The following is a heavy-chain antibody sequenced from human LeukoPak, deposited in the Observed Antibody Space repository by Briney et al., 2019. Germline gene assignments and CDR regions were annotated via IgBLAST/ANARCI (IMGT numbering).Heavy chain of an antibody. CDR1: GSSISSYY. D-gene: IGHD2-2*01. Sequence: SSETLSLTCTVSGSSISSYYWSWIRQPPGKGLEWIGYIYYSGSTNYNPSLKSRVTISVDTSKNQFSLKLSSVTAADTAVYYCARASGYCSSTSCYPLYYGMDVWGQGTTVTVSS. CDR3: ARASGYCSSTSCYPLYYGMDV. CDR2: IYYSGST. V-gene: IGHV4-59*01. J-gene: IGHJ6*02.